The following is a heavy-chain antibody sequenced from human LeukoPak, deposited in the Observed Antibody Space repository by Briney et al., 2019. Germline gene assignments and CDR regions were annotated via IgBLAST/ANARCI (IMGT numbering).Heavy chain of an antibody. V-gene: IGHV3-33*01. CDR3: ARNDYGDYGRPFFY. Sequence: GGSLRLSCAASGFTFSSYGMHWVRQAPGKGLEWVAVIWYDGSNKYYADSVKGRFTISRDNSKNTLYLQMNSLRAEDTAVYYCARNDYGDYGRPFFYWGQGTLVTVSS. D-gene: IGHD4-17*01. J-gene: IGHJ4*02. CDR1: GFTFSSYG. CDR2: IWYDGSNK.